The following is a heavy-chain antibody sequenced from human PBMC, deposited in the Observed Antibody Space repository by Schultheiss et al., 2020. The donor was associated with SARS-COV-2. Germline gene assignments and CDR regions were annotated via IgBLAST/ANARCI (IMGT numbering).Heavy chain of an antibody. Sequence: SETLSLTCAVYGGSFSGCNWSWIRQPPGKGLEWIGEISHSGSTNYNPSLKSRVTISVDTSKNQFSLKLSSVTAADTAVYYCARDYGGNPGDYWGQGTLVTVSS. J-gene: IGHJ4*02. CDR3: ARDYGGNPGDY. D-gene: IGHD4-23*01. CDR1: GGSFSGCN. V-gene: IGHV4-34*01. CDR2: ISHSGST.